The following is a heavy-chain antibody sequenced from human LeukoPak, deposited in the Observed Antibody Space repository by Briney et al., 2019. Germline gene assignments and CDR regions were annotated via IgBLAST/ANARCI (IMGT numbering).Heavy chain of an antibody. CDR3: ARGQSATYFDY. V-gene: IGHV4-38-2*02. D-gene: IGHD4-11*01. J-gene: IGHJ4*02. CDR2: INHSGST. CDR1: GYSISNNFY. Sequence: AETLSLTCTVSGYSISNNFYWALIRQSPGKGLEWIGEINHSGSTNYNPSLKSRVTISVDTSKNQFSLKLSSVTAADTAVYYCARGQSATYFDYWGQGTLVTVSS.